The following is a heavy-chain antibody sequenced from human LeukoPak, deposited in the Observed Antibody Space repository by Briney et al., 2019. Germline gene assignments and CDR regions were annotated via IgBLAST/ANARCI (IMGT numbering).Heavy chain of an antibody. D-gene: IGHD3-9*01. CDR2: IIPIFGTA. V-gene: IGHV1-69*05. CDR3: ARGGHDILTGYYFPLDY. J-gene: IGHJ4*02. Sequence: SVKVSCKASGGTFSSYAISWVRQAPGQGLEWMGGIIPIFGTANYAQKFQGRITITTDASTSTAYMELSSLRSEDTAVYYCARGGHDILTGYYFPLDYWGQGTLVTVSS. CDR1: GGTFSSYA.